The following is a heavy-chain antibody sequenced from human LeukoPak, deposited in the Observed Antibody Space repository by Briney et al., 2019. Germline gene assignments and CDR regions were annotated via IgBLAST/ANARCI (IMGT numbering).Heavy chain of an antibody. D-gene: IGHD2-2*01. CDR1: GFTFGVYA. V-gene: IGHV3-23*01. CDR3: AKGPSTSGLYYYYGMDV. Sequence: GGSLRLSCTASGFTFGVYAMSWVRQVPEKGLEWVAAISADGSRTYYADSVKGRFTISRDNSKNTLHLQMNSLRAEDTAVYYCAKGPSTSGLYYYYGMDVWGQGTTVTVSS. CDR2: ISADGSRT. J-gene: IGHJ6*02.